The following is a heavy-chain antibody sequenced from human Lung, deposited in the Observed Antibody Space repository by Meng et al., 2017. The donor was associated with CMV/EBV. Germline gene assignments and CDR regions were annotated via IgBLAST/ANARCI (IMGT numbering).Heavy chain of an antibody. CDR1: GFTFSSYS. J-gene: IGHJ3*02. V-gene: IGHV3-21*01. Sequence: GGSLRLSCAASGFTFSSYSMNWVRQAPGKGLEWVSSISSSSSYIYYADSVKGRFTISRDNAKNSLYLQMNSLRAEDTAVYYCARGCSSTSCYSDAFEIWGQGTMVTFSS. D-gene: IGHD2-2*01. CDR3: ARGCSSTSCYSDAFEI. CDR2: ISSSSSYI.